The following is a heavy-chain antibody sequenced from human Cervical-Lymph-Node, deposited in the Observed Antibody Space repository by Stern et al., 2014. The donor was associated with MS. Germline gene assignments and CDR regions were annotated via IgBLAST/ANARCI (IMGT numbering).Heavy chain of an antibody. V-gene: IGHV3-9*01. CDR1: GFNFDDYA. J-gene: IGHJ5*02. D-gene: IGHD1-26*01. Sequence: EVQLVQSGGGLVQPGRSLRLSCDASGFNFDDYAMHWVRQAPGKGLAWVSRITWDSVTIHYADSVKGRFTISRGTAKVFLQMNSLRPDDTAFYYCAKGSSGSYIRGRLGYLESWGQGTLVTVSS. CDR2: ITWDSVTI. CDR3: AKGSSGSYIRGRLGYLES.